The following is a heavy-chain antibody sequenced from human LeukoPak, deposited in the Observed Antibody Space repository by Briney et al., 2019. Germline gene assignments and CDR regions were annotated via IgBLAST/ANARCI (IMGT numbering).Heavy chain of an antibody. CDR1: GFTFSSYW. D-gene: IGHD1-1*01. Sequence: VRSLRLSCAASGFTFSSYWMTWLRQAPGKGLEWVSNIKVDGRETYYVDSVKGRFTISRDNARNSLYLQMSSLSAEDTAVYYWSRHLDWAFDIWGQGTMVPVSS. CDR2: IKVDGRET. CDR3: SRHLDWAFDI. J-gene: IGHJ3*02. V-gene: IGHV3-7*01.